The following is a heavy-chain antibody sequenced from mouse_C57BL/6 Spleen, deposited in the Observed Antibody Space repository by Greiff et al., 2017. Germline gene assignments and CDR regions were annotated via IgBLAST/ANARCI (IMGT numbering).Heavy chain of an antibody. CDR3: ARRQLSLYYYDMDY. CDR2: ILPGSGST. J-gene: IGHJ4*01. D-gene: IGHD3-2*02. Sequence: QVQLQQSGAELMKPGASVKLSCKATGYTFTGYWIEWVKQRPGHGLEWIGAILPGSGSTNYNEKFKGKATFTADTSSNTAYMQLSSLATEDSAICYCARRQLSLYYYDMDYWGQGTSVTVSS. CDR1: GYTFTGYW. V-gene: IGHV1-9*01.